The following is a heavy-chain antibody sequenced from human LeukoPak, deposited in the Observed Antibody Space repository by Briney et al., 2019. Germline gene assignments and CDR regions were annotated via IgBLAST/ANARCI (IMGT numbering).Heavy chain of an antibody. CDR2: ISGSGGST. V-gene: IGHV3-23*01. CDR1: GFTFSSYA. CDR3: AKDQGIAVAGGFDY. J-gene: IGHJ4*02. D-gene: IGHD6-19*01. Sequence: SGASLRLSCAASGFTFSSYAMSWVRQAPGKGLEWASAISGSGGSTYYADSVKGRFTISRDNSKNTLYLQVNSLRAEDTAVYYCAKDQGIAVAGGFDYWGQGTLVTVSS.